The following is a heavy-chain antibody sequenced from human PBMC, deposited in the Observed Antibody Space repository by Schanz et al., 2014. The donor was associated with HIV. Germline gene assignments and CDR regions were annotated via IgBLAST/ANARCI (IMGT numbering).Heavy chain of an antibody. J-gene: IGHJ4*02. V-gene: IGHV3-23*04. CDR3: AKPEYDSSGNSQSHFDY. CDR2: ISERGGRS. CDR1: GFSFDTFG. D-gene: IGHD3-22*01. Sequence: VQLVESGGGVVQPGRSLRLSCAGSGFSFDTFGIHWVRQAPGKGLEWVSSISERGGRSYYADSVNGRFTISRDNSKNTLYLQMTTLRTEDTAVYYCAKPEYDSSGNSQSHFDYWGQGTLVTVSP.